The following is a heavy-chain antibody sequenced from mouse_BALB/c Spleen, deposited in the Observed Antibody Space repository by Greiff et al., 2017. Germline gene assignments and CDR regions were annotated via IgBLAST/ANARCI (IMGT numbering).Heavy chain of an antibody. D-gene: IGHD2-2*01. CDR3: ARGYDTAWFAY. CDR2: INPYNDGT. V-gene: IGHV1-14*01. CDR1: GYTFTSYV. J-gene: IGHJ3*01. Sequence: VQLQQSGAELVKPGASVKMSCKASGYTFTSYVMHWVKQKPGQGLEWIGYINPYNDGTKYNEKFKGKATLTSDKSSSTAYMELSSLTSEDSAVYYCARGYDTAWFAYWGQGTLVTVSA.